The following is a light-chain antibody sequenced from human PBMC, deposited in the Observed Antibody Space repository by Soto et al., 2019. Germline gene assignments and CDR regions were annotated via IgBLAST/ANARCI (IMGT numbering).Light chain of an antibody. V-gene: IGKV1-5*01. CDR2: DAS. J-gene: IGKJ4*01. CDR3: QQYDNYPLT. CDR1: QSVRSW. Sequence: DIQMTQSPATLSASVGDRVTITCRASQSVRSWLAWYQQKPGTAPKLLIFDASRLESGVPSRFSGSASGTEFTLTISSLLPDDFATYYCQQYDNYPLTFGGGTKV.